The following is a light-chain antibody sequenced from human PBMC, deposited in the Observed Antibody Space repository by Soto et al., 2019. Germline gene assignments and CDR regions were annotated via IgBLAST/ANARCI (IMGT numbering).Light chain of an antibody. CDR3: SSYAGSNNWAV. CDR1: SSDVGGYNY. J-gene: IGLJ3*02. V-gene: IGLV2-8*01. CDR2: EDT. Sequence: QSALTQPPSASGSPGQSVTISCTGTSSDVGGYNYVSWYQQHPGKAPKLIIYEDTKRPSGVPDRFTGSKSGNMASLTVSGLQAEDEADYYCSSYAGSNNWAVFGGGTKLTVL.